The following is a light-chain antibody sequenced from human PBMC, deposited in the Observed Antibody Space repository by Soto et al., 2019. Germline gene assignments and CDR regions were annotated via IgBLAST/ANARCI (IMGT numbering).Light chain of an antibody. CDR3: QEYNCAPRT. CDR2: AAS. J-gene: IGKJ3*01. V-gene: IGKV1-27*01. CDR1: QGISTY. Sequence: DIQMTQSPSSLSASVGDRVTITCRASQGISTYLAWYQQKPGKVPKLLIYAASTLQSGVPSRFSGSGSATDFTLTISSLQPEDVATYYDQEYNCAPRTFGPGTKVYSK.